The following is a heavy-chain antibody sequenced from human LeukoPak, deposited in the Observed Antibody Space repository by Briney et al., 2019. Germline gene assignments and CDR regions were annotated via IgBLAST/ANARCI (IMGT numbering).Heavy chain of an antibody. CDR3: ARDGLVGALMNFDY. CDR1: GGSISSYY. D-gene: IGHD1-26*01. Sequence: SETLSLTCTVSGGSISSYYWSWIRQPAGKGLEWIGRIYTSGSTNYNPSLKSRVTMSVDTSKNQFSLKLSSVTAADTAVYYCARDGLVGALMNFDYWGQGTLVTVSS. V-gene: IGHV4-4*07. J-gene: IGHJ4*02. CDR2: IYTSGST.